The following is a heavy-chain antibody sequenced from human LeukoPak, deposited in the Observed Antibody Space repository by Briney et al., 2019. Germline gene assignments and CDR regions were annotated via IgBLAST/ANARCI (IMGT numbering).Heavy chain of an antibody. Sequence: PGGSLRLSCAASGFTFSDYYMSWIRQAPGKGLEWVSYISSSGSTIYYADSVKGRFTISRDNAKNSLYLQMNSLRAEDTAVYYCARTTESYDRSGYWVYYFDYWGQGTLVTVSS. CDR1: GFTFSDYY. D-gene: IGHD3-22*01. V-gene: IGHV3-11*01. J-gene: IGHJ4*02. CDR2: ISSSGSTI. CDR3: ARTTESYDRSGYWVYYFDY.